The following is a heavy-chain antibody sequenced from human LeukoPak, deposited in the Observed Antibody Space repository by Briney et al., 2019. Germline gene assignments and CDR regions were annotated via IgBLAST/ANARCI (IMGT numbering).Heavy chain of an antibody. Sequence: SETLSLTCAVYGGSFSGYYWSWIRQPPGKGLEWIGEINHSGSTNYNPSLKSRVTISVDTSKNQFSLKLSSVTAADTAVYYCVRANWNFDYWGQGTLVTVSS. D-gene: IGHD1-1*01. CDR2: INHSGST. CDR1: GGSFSGYY. CDR3: VRANWNFDY. V-gene: IGHV4-34*01. J-gene: IGHJ4*02.